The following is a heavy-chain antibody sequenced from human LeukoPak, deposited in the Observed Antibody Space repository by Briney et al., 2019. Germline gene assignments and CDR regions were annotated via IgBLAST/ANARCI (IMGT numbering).Heavy chain of an antibody. CDR2: IIPIFGTA. Sequence: SVKVSCKASGGTFSSYAISWLRQAPGQGLEWMGGIIPIFGTANYAQKFQGRVTITADESTSTAYMELSSLRSEDTAVYYCARHPLVVPVTEASYYYMDVWGKGTTVTVSS. J-gene: IGHJ6*03. CDR3: ARHPLVVPVTEASYYYMDV. V-gene: IGHV1-69*01. D-gene: IGHD2-2*01. CDR1: GGTFSSYA.